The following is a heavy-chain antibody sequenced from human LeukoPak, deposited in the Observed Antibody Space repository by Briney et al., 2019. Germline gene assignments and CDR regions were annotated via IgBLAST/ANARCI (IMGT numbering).Heavy chain of an antibody. V-gene: IGHV4-39*01. CDR2: IYYSGST. Sequence: SETLSLTCTVSGGSISSISYYWGWIRQPPGKGLEWIGSIYYSGSTYYNPSLESRVTTSVDTPRNHFSLKLNSVTAADTAVYYCARHARRGSFDYWGQGALVTVSS. CDR3: ARHARRGSFDY. CDR1: GGSISSISYY. D-gene: IGHD2-15*01. J-gene: IGHJ4*02.